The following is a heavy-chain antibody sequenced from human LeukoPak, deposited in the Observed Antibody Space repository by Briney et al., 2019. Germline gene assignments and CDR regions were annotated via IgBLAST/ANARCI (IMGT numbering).Heavy chain of an antibody. Sequence: GGSLRLSCAASGFTFSSYWMTWVRQVTRKGLEWVASINEDGSEKYYVGPVQGRFTISRDNAKNSLDLQMNSLRADDTAVYYCVRDWEQLVWNCWGQGTLVAVSS. D-gene: IGHD6-13*01. CDR3: VRDWEQLVWNC. CDR1: GFTFSSYW. J-gene: IGHJ4*02. V-gene: IGHV3-7*01. CDR2: INEDGSEK.